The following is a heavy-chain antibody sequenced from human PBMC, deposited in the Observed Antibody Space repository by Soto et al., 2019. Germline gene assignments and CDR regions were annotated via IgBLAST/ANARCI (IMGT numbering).Heavy chain of an antibody. D-gene: IGHD6-6*01. Sequence: VGSLRLSCAASGFTFSSFEMNWVRQAPGKGLEWVSKIGSSGSTIWYADSVKGRFTISRDNAKNSLYLQMNSLRGEDTAVYYCARATYSSSYYFDSWGQGT. CDR1: GFTFSSFE. CDR3: ARATYSSSYYFDS. CDR2: IGSSGSTI. J-gene: IGHJ4*02. V-gene: IGHV3-48*03.